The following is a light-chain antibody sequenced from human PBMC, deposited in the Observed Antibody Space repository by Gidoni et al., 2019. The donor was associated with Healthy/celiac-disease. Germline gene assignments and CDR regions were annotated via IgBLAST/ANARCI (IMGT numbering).Light chain of an antibody. CDR2: GAS. Sequence: EIVMTQSPATLSVSPGERATLSCRASQSVSSNLAWYQQKPGQAPRLLIYGASTRATGIPARFSGSVSGTEFTLTISSLQSEDFAAYYCQQYNNWPPLTFGGGTKVEIK. CDR1: QSVSSN. J-gene: IGKJ4*01. CDR3: QQYNNWPPLT. V-gene: IGKV3-15*01.